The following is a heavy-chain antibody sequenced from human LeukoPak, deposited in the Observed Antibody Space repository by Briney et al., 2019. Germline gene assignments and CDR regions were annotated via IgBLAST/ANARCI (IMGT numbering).Heavy chain of an antibody. CDR2: ISYDGSNK. J-gene: IGHJ4*02. D-gene: IGHD3-22*01. Sequence: GGSLRLSCAASGFTFSSYAMHWVRQAPGKGLEWVAVISYDGSNKYYADSVKGRFSLSRDNSKNTLPLQMNSLRAEDTAVYYCARDPDYYGSSGSFDYWGQGILVTVSS. CDR3: ARDPDYYGSSGSFDY. V-gene: IGHV3-30-3*01. CDR1: GFTFSSYA.